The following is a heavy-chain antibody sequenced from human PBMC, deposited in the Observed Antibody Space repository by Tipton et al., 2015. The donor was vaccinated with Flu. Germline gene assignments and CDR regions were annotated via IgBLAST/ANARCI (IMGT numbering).Heavy chain of an antibody. V-gene: IGHV4-38-2*02. Sequence: TLSLTCNVSGYSISSGYYWVWIRQPPGKGLEWIGNIYHSGNTNYSPSLKSRVTISVDTSKNQFSLNLSFVTAADTAVYYCARGVGFWGQRTLVTVSS. D-gene: IGHD2-15*01. CDR1: GYSISSGYY. CDR3: ARGVGF. J-gene: IGHJ4*02. CDR2: IYHSGNT.